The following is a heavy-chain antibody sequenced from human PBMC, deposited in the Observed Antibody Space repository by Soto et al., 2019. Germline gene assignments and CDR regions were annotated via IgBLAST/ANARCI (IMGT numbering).Heavy chain of an antibody. Sequence: QVQLVQSGAEVKKPGASVKVSCKASGYTFTSYAMHWVRQAPGQRLEWMGWIDAGNGNTKYSQKFQGRVTITRDTSASTAYMELSSLRSEDTAVYSCAGAHMVRGAYYFDYWGQGTLVTVSS. V-gene: IGHV1-3*01. CDR1: GYTFTSYA. J-gene: IGHJ4*02. D-gene: IGHD3-10*01. CDR3: AGAHMVRGAYYFDY. CDR2: IDAGNGNT.